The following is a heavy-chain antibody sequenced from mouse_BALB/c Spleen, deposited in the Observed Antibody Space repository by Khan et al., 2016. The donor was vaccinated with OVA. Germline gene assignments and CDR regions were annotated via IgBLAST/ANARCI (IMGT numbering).Heavy chain of an antibody. Sequence: VQLQQSGAELVKPGASVKLSCTASGFNIKDTHMHWVKQRPEQGLEWIGRIDPANDNSKYDPRFQGKATITADTSSNTAYLHLSSLTSEDTAVYYCAPAGTGDYFDYWGQGTTLIVSS. CDR2: IDPANDNS. CDR1: GFNIKDTH. V-gene: IGHV14-3*02. CDR3: APAGTGDYFDY. J-gene: IGHJ2*01. D-gene: IGHD4-1*01.